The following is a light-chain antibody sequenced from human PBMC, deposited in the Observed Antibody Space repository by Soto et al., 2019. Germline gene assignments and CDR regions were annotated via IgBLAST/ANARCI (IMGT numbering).Light chain of an antibody. J-gene: IGKJ4*01. Sequence: DILMTQSPSSLSASVGDRVIITCQASQDISKYLNWYQQKPGKAPKLLIYDASKLETGVPSRFSGSASGTDFTFTISSLQPEDIATYYCQQYDNLPLTFGGGTKVEIK. CDR1: QDISKY. CDR2: DAS. V-gene: IGKV1-33*01. CDR3: QQYDNLPLT.